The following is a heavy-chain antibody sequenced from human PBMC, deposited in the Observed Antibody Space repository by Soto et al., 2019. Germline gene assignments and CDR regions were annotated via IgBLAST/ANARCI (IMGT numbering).Heavy chain of an antibody. D-gene: IGHD6-6*01. J-gene: IGHJ6*03. CDR3: ARAPAARKTYYMDV. CDR1: GFTFSSYS. V-gene: IGHV3-21*01. Sequence: GGSLRLSCAVSGFTFSSYSMNWVRQAPGKGLEWVSSISSSSSYIYYADSVKGRFTISRDNAKNSLYLQMNSLRAEDTAVYYCARAPAARKTYYMDVWGKGTTVTVSS. CDR2: ISSSSSYI.